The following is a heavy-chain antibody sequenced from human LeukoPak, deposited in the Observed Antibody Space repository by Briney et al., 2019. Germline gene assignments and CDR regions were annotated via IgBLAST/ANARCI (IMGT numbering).Heavy chain of an antibody. V-gene: IGHV3-23*01. D-gene: IGHD3-10*01. CDR3: AKDRVDYYGSGSYYGY. CDR2: ISGSGGST. CDR1: GFTFSSYA. Sequence: GGSLRLSCAASGFTFSSYAMSWVRQAPGKGLEWVSAISGSGGSTYYADSVKGRFTISRDDSKNTLYLQMNSLRAEDTAVYYCAKDRVDYYGSGSYYGYWGQGTLVTVFS. J-gene: IGHJ4*02.